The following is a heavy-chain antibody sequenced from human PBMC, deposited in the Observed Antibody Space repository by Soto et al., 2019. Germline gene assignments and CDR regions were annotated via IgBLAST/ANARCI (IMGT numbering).Heavy chain of an antibody. CDR3: ARGGIAAAAPPDY. D-gene: IGHD6-13*01. CDR2: IYYSGST. Sequence: QVQLQESGPGLVKPSQTLSLTCTVSGGSISSGGYYWSWIRQHPGKVLEWIGYIYYSGSTYYNPSLETRVTISVAPSKNKFSLKLSSVPAADTAVYYCARGGIAAAAPPDYWGQGTLVTVSS. V-gene: IGHV4-31*03. J-gene: IGHJ4*02. CDR1: GGSISSGGYY.